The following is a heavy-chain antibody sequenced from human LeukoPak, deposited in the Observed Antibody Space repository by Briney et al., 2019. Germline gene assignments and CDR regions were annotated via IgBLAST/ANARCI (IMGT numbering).Heavy chain of an antibody. CDR3: ARERSSSFDY. J-gene: IGHJ4*02. D-gene: IGHD6-6*01. V-gene: IGHV4-39*07. CDR2: IYYSGST. Sequence: PSETLSLTCTVSGGSISSSSYYWGWIRQPPGKGLEWIGSIYYSGSTYYNPSLKSRVTTSVDTSKNQFSLKLSSVTAADTAVCYCARERSSSFDYWGQGTLVTVSS. CDR1: GGSISSSSYY.